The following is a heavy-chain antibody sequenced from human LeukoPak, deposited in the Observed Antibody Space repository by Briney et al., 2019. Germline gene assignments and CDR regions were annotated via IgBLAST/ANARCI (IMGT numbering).Heavy chain of an antibody. CDR2: ISYDGSNK. CDR1: GFTFSSYA. CDR3: ARDSAKIFGVVTHFDY. V-gene: IGHV3-30*04. D-gene: IGHD3-3*01. Sequence: PGRSLRLSCAASGFTFSSYAMHWVRQAPGKGLEWVAVISYDGSNKYYADSVKGRFTISRDNSKNTLYLQMNSLRAEDTAVYYCARDSAKIFGVVTHFDYWGQGTLVTVSS. J-gene: IGHJ4*02.